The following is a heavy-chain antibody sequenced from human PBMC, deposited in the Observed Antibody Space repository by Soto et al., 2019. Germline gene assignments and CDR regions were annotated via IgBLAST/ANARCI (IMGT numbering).Heavy chain of an antibody. J-gene: IGHJ4*02. D-gene: IGHD4-17*01. CDR2: IYWDDDK. Sequence: SGPTLVNPTQTLALTCTFSGFSLSTRGVGVGWIRQPPGKALEWLAVIYWDDDKRYSPSLQSRLTITKDTSKNQVVLTMTNMDPVDTATYYCARKNYGDYPTDYWGQGTLVTVSS. V-gene: IGHV2-5*02. CDR3: ARKNYGDYPTDY. CDR1: GFSLSTRGVG.